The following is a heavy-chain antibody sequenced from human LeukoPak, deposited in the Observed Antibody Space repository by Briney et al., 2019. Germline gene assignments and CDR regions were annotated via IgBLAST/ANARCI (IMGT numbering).Heavy chain of an antibody. D-gene: IGHD3-10*01. V-gene: IGHV3-21*01. Sequence: GGSLRLSCAASGFTFSTYSMNWVRQAPGKGLEWVSSISSSSIYIYYADSVKGRFTISRDSAENSLYLQMNSLRAEDTAVYYCARCRSEFDAFDIWGQGTMVTVSS. CDR2: ISSSSIYI. CDR1: GFTFSTYS. CDR3: ARCRSEFDAFDI. J-gene: IGHJ3*02.